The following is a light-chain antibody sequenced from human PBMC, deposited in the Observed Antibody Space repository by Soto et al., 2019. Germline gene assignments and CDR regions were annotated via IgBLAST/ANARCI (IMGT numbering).Light chain of an antibody. CDR1: QFISSW. J-gene: IGKJ4*01. CDR3: QPYNSDVLT. Sequence: DIQMTQSPSTLSASVGDRVTITCRASQFISSWLAWYQQKPGKAPKLLIYRASTLESGVSSRFSGSGSGTEITLHIRRLQPDDFSTYYFQPYNSDVLTFGGGTKVEI. V-gene: IGKV1-5*03. CDR2: RAS.